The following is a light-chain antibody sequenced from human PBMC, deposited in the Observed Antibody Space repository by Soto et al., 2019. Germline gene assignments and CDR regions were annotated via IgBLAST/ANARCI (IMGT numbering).Light chain of an antibody. CDR1: QSLLHSNGYNY. J-gene: IGKJ1*01. V-gene: IGKV2-28*01. CDR2: LGS. Sequence: EIVMTQSPLSLPVTPGEPASISCRSSQSLLHSNGYNYLDWYLQKPGQSPQLLIYLGSNRASGVPDRFSGSGSGTDFTLKISRVEAEDVGVYYCIQALQTPPAFGQGTKVEIK. CDR3: IQALQTPPA.